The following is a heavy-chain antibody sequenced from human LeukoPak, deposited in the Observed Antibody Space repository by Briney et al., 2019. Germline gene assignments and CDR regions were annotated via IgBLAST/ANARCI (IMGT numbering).Heavy chain of an antibody. CDR2: INPNSGGT. CDR1: GYTFTGYY. CDR3: ARYPSIWFGESLDY. D-gene: IGHD3-10*01. J-gene: IGHJ4*02. V-gene: IGHV1-2*02. Sequence: GASVKVSCKASGYTFTGYYMHWVRQAPGQGLEWMGWINPNSGGTNYAQKFQGRVTMTRDTSISTAYMELSRLRSDDTAVYYCARYPSIWFGESLDYWGQGTLVTVSS.